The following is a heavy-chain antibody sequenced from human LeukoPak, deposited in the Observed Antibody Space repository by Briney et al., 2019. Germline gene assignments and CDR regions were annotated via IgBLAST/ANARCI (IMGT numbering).Heavy chain of an antibody. CDR2: ISAYNGNT. V-gene: IGHV1-18*01. J-gene: IGHJ6*02. CDR1: GYSFTIYG. D-gene: IGHD1-14*01. CDR3: AREGGVPGKPKSYYYYGMDV. Sequence: ASVNVSCKASGYSFTIYGISWVRQAPGQGLEWMGWISAYNGNTNYAQKLQGRVTMTTDTSTSTAYMELRSLRSDDTAVYYCAREGGVPGKPKSYYYYGMDVWGQGTTVTVSS.